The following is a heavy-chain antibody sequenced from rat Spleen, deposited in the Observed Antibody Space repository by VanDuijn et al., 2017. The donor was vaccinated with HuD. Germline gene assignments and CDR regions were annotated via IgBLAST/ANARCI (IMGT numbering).Heavy chain of an antibody. CDR2: IDSAGSN. J-gene: IGHJ2*01. CDR1: FYSITSSYR. D-gene: IGHD1-9*01. Sequence: EVLLQESGPGLVKPSQSLSLTCSVTFYSITSSYRWSWVRKFPGNKLEWMGYIDSAGSNKYNPSHKSRISLTRYTSKNQFFLPVNSVTTEDTATYYCARHGYNSYFDYWGQGVMVTVSS. CDR3: ARHGYNSYFDY. V-gene: IGHV3-3*01.